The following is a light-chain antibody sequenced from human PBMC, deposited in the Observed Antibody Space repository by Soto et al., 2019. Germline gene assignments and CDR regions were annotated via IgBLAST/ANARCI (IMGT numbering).Light chain of an antibody. V-gene: IGLV2-8*01. CDR1: SSDVGGYYY. Sequence: QPVLTQPPSASGSPGQSVTISCTGTSSDVGGYYYVSWYQQHPGRAPKLMIYEVSKRPSGVPDRFSGSKSGNTASLTVSGLQPEDEVDYYCSSYAGSSNLGVFGGGTKVTVL. J-gene: IGLJ2*01. CDR2: EVS. CDR3: SSYAGSSNLGV.